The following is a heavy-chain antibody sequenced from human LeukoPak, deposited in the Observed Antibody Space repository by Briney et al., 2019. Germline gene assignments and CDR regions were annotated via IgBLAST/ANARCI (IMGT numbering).Heavy chain of an antibody. V-gene: IGHV3-23*01. D-gene: IGHD1-26*01. CDR2: ISDDGDYT. CDR1: GFTFSSYA. Sequence: GGSLRLSCAFSGFTFSSYAMSWVRQAPGKGLEWVSVISDDGDYTHYADSVKDRFTASKDISMDTLYLQMDSLRAEDTAIYYCAKMSSWRIVGTTIFDYWGQGTLVTVSS. CDR3: AKMSSWRIVGTTIFDY. J-gene: IGHJ4*02.